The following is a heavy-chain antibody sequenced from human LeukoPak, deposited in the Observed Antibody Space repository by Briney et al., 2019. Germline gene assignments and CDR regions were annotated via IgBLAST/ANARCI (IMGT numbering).Heavy chain of an antibody. J-gene: IGHJ4*02. D-gene: IGHD3-3*01. Sequence: GGSLRLSCAAHGFSLSNYAMNWVRQARGKGLEWVSFISGTRSTTYYSAFVKARATISTYTSKHIVYLHLDILRAQDTAVYFCAKGAPNFDFSTFDYWGQGTLVTVSS. V-gene: IGHV3-23*01. CDR2: ISGTRSTT. CDR1: GFSLSNYA. CDR3: AKGAPNFDFSTFDY.